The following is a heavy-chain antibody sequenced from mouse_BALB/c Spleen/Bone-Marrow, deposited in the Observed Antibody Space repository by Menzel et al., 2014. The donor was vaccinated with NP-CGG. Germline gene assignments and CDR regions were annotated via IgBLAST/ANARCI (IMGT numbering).Heavy chain of an antibody. J-gene: IGHJ3*01. V-gene: IGHV1-9*01. CDR2: ILPGSGST. CDR1: GYTFNSYW. D-gene: IGHD2-2*01. CDR3: ARGGYGYLFAY. Sequence: VNVVESGAELMKPGASVRISCKATGYTFNSYWIEWVKQRPGHGLEWIGEILPGSGSTNYNEKFKGKATFTTDTSSNTAYMQLSSLTSEDSAVYYCARGGYGYLFAYWGQGTLVTVSA.